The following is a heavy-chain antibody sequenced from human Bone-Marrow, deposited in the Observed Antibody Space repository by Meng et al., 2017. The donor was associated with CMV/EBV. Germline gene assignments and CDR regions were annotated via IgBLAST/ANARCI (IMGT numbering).Heavy chain of an antibody. CDR2: IRYDGSNK. Sequence: GGSLRLSCAASGFTFSSYGMHWVRQAPGKGLEWVAFIRYDGSNKYYADSVKGRFTISRDNSKNTLYLQMNSLRAEDTAVYYCARGMGGLRRSLADYWGQGTLVTVSS. D-gene: IGHD1-26*01. V-gene: IGHV3-30*02. J-gene: IGHJ4*02. CDR3: ARGMGGLRRSLADY. CDR1: GFTFSSYG.